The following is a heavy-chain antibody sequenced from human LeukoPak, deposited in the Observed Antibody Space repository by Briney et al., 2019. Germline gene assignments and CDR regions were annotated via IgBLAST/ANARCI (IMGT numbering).Heavy chain of an antibody. CDR3: ASGLRWATGYDY. D-gene: IGHD4-23*01. J-gene: IGHJ4*02. V-gene: IGHV3-23*01. CDR2: ISSSADST. Sequence: GGSLRLSCEASGFTFSSYAMSWVRQAPGKGLAWVSVISSSADSTYYADSVKGRFTISRDNSKNTLYLQMNSLRAEDTAVYYCASGLRWATGYDYWGQGTLVTVSS. CDR1: GFTFSSYA.